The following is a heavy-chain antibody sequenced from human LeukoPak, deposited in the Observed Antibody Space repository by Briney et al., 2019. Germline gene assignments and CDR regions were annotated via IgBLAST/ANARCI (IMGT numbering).Heavy chain of an antibody. Sequence: GRSLRLSCAASGFSFSGCGMYWVRQAPGKGLEWVAFISYDGTNKYYTESVKGRFTISRDNPKNTLFLQMDSLRAEDTAVYYCATWASTILGTDCWGQGTLVTVSS. CDR1: GFSFSGCG. CDR2: ISYDGTNK. V-gene: IGHV3-30*02. J-gene: IGHJ4*02. CDR3: ATWASTILGTDC. D-gene: IGHD3-3*01.